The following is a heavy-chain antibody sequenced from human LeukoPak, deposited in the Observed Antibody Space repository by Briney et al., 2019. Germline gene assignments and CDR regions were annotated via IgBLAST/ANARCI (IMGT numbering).Heavy chain of an antibody. V-gene: IGHV3-21*01. Sequence: PGGSLRLSCAASGFTFSSYSMNWGRQAPGKGVEWVSSISRSSSYIYYAEAVKGRFTIYRDKGKNSVDVEMNSLRAEDTAVYYCATEPEDYYDSSGYYPDWGQGTLVTVSS. D-gene: IGHD3-22*01. J-gene: IGHJ4*02. CDR2: ISRSSSYI. CDR3: ATEPEDYYDSSGYYPD. CDR1: GFTFSSYS.